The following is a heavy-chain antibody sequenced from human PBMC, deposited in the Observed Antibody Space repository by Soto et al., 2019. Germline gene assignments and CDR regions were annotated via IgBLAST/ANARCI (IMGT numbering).Heavy chain of an antibody. D-gene: IGHD6-13*01. CDR1: GGSISSSNW. CDR2: IYHSGST. Sequence: QVQLQESGPGLVKPSGTLSLTCAVSGGSISSSNWWSWVRQPPGKGLEWIGEIYHSGSTNYNPSRKRRVTISVGKSKNQFSLKLSSVTAADTAVYYCARDRVAAAGTGYYGMDVWGQGTTVTVSS. J-gene: IGHJ6*02. CDR3: ARDRVAAAGTGYYGMDV. V-gene: IGHV4-4*02.